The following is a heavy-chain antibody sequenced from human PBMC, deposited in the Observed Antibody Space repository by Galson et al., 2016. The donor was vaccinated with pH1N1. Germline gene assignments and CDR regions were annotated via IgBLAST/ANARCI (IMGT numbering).Heavy chain of an antibody. CDR2: IHNSGTT. CDR1: GGSINSNGNY. Sequence: TLSLTCTVSGGSINSNGNYWSWIRQLPGKGLEWIGYIHNSGTTSYNPSLKSRVTISVDTSKNPFSLKLRSVTAAGTAVFYCARDRAFIVVGEGWYYYYGLDVWGQGTTVTVSS. V-gene: IGHV4-31*03. CDR3: ARDRAFIVVGEGWYYYYGLDV. J-gene: IGHJ6*02. D-gene: IGHD3-22*01.